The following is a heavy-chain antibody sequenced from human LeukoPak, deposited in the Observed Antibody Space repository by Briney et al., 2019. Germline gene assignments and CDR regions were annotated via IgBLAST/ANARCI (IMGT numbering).Heavy chain of an antibody. V-gene: IGHV5-51*01. CDR2: IYPGDSDP. J-gene: IGHJ6*02. CDR3: ARGGSGSYLADYYYYYGMDV. CDR1: GYTFTTYW. Sequence: GESLKISCKSSGYTFTTYWIGWVRQMPGKGLEWMGIIYPGDSDPRYSPSFQGHVTISADKSISTAYLQWSSLKASDTAMYYCARGGSGSYLADYYYYYGMDVWGQGTPVTVSS. D-gene: IGHD3-10*01.